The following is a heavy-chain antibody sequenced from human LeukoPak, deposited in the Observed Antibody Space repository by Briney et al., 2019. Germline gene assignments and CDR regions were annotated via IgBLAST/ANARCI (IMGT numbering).Heavy chain of an antibody. D-gene: IGHD4-17*01. CDR1: GGSISSSSYY. Sequence: SETLSLTCTVSGGSISSSSYYWGWIRQPPGKGLEWIGSIYYSGSTYYNPSLKSRVTISVDTSKNQFSLKLSSVTAADTAVYYCARLMNTVTADYWGQGTLVTVSS. CDR3: ARLMNTVTADY. V-gene: IGHV4-39*01. CDR2: IYYSGST. J-gene: IGHJ4*02.